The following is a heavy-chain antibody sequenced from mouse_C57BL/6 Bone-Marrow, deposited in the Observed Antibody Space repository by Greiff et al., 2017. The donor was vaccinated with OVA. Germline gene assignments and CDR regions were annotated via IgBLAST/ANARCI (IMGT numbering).Heavy chain of an antibody. D-gene: IGHD2-3*01. J-gene: IGHJ1*03. CDR1: GFSLSTFGMG. CDR3: ARMPWLLPFWWYFDV. V-gene: IGHV8-8*01. Sequence: QVQLKESGPGILQPSQTLSLTCSFSGFSLSTFGMGVGWIRQPSGKGLEWLAHIWWDDDKYYNPALKSRLTISKDTSKNQVFLKIANVDTADTATYYCARMPWLLPFWWYFDVWGTGTTVTVSS. CDR2: IWWDDDK.